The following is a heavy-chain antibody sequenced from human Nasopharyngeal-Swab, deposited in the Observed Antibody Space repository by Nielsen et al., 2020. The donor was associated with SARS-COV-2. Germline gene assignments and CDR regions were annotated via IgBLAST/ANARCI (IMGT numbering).Heavy chain of an antibody. CDR1: GFSFSSFG. J-gene: IGHJ4*02. CDR3: VKDSLWFAEVGENFDS. D-gene: IGHD3-10*01. Sequence: GESLKISCAASGFSFSSFGIHWVRQAPGKGLEWVALISYDGRNKFYADSVKGRFAISRDNSKESMYLQASSLRPKDTALYYCVKDSLWFAEVGENFDSWGQGTFVTVSS. V-gene: IGHV3-30*18. CDR2: ISYDGRNK.